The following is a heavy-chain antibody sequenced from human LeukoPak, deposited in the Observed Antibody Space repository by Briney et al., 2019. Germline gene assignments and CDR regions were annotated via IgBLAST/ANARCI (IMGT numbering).Heavy chain of an antibody. Sequence: GGSLRLSCAASGFTVSSNYMSWVRKAPGKGLEWVSVIYSGGSTYYADSVKGRFTISRDNSKNTLYLQMNSLRAEDTAVYYCAKSGSYYDVRDCWGQGTLVTVSS. V-gene: IGHV3-53*05. CDR2: IYSGGST. CDR1: GFTVSSNY. CDR3: AKSGSYYDVRDC. J-gene: IGHJ4*02. D-gene: IGHD1-26*01.